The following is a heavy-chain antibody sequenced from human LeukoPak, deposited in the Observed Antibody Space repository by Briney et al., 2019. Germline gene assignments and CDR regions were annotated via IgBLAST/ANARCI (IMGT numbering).Heavy chain of an antibody. Sequence: PGGSLRLSCAASGFTFNNYIMNWVRQAPGKGLEWVSYISSSGSTIYYADSVKGRFTISRDNAKNSLYLQMNSLRAEDTAVYYXARIVKGYSYGDYWGQGTLVTVSS. V-gene: IGHV3-48*04. CDR3: ARIVKGYSYGDY. CDR1: GFTFNNYI. J-gene: IGHJ4*02. D-gene: IGHD5-18*01. CDR2: ISSSGSTI.